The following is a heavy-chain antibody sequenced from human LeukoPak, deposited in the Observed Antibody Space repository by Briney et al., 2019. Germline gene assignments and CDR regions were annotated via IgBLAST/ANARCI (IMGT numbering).Heavy chain of an antibody. D-gene: IGHD5-24*01. J-gene: IGHJ4*02. CDR1: GGSISSYY. CDR3: AREGRDGYNSYYFDY. CDR2: IYYSGST. V-gene: IGHV4-59*01. Sequence: SETLSLTCTVSGGSISSYYWSWIRQPPGKGLEWIGYIYYSGSTNYNPSLKSRVTISVDTSKNQFSLKLSSVTAADTAVYYCAREGRDGYNSYYFDYWGQGTLVTVSS.